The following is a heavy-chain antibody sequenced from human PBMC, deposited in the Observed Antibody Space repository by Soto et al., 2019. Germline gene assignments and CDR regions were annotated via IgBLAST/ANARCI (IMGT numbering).Heavy chain of an antibody. CDR2: ISGSGGST. CDR3: ARGDRTVTTSFYYFDY. D-gene: IGHD4-17*01. CDR1: GFTFSRNA. J-gene: IGHJ4*02. Sequence: GGSLRLSCAASGFTFSRNAMSWVLQAPGKGLEWVSAISGSGGSTYYADSVKGRFTISRDNSKNTLYLQMNSLRAEDTAVYYCARGDRTVTTSFYYFDYWGQGTLVTVSS. V-gene: IGHV3-23*01.